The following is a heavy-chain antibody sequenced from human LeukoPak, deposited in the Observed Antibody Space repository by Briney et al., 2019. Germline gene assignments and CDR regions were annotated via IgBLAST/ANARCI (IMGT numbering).Heavy chain of an antibody. CDR1: EFTFSNYS. Sequence: PGGSLRLSCTASEFTFSNYSMNWVRQAPGKGLEWVANIKQDGSEKNYVDSVKGRFTISRDNAKNSLSLRMNSLSAEDTAVYYCATGYSSGWYFYFQHWGQGSLVSVSS. J-gene: IGHJ1*01. CDR3: ATGYSSGWYFYFQH. V-gene: IGHV3-7*01. CDR2: IKQDGSEK. D-gene: IGHD6-19*01.